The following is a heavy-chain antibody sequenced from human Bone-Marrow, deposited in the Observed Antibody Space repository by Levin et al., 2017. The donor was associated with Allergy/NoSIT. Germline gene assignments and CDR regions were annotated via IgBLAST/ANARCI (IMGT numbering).Heavy chain of an antibody. Sequence: AGGSLRLSCAVFGFTFDNYWMRWVRQTPGKGLESVANIKNDGSETYYVDSVKGRFTISRDNAKNSLYLQMNSLSAEDTAVYYCARDGEYCSGGSCYSYWYFDLWGRGTLVTVSS. J-gene: IGHJ2*01. CDR3: ARDGEYCSGGSCYSYWYFDL. CDR2: IKNDGSET. CDR1: GFTFDNYW. D-gene: IGHD2-15*01. V-gene: IGHV3-7*01.